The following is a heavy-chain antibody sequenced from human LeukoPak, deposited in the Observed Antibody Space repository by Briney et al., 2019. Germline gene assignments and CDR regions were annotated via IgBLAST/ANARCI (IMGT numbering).Heavy chain of an antibody. CDR3: AKGRGITIFGVVIH. J-gene: IGHJ4*02. D-gene: IGHD3-3*01. CDR1: GFTFDDYA. V-gene: IGHV3-9*03. Sequence: GRSLRLSCAASGFTFDDYAMHWVRQAPGKGLEWVSGISWNSGSIGYADSVKGRFTISRDNAKNSLYLQMNSLRAEDMALYYCAKGRGITIFGVVIHWGQGTLVTVSS. CDR2: ISWNSGSI.